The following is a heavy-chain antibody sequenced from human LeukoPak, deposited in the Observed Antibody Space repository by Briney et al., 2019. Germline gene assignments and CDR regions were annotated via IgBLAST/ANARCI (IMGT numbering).Heavy chain of an antibody. Sequence: GGSLRLSCAASGFTFSSYAMHWVRQAPGKGLVGVTVISYHGSNKYYADSLKGRFTISRDNSKNTMYLQMNSLRAEDTAVYYCDRGGAPPRYCSGGSCYSGEFDYWGQGTLVTVSS. CDR2: ISYHGSNK. CDR3: DRGGAPPRYCSGGSCYSGEFDY. D-gene: IGHD2-15*01. V-gene: IGHV3-30-3*01. J-gene: IGHJ4*02. CDR1: GFTFSSYA.